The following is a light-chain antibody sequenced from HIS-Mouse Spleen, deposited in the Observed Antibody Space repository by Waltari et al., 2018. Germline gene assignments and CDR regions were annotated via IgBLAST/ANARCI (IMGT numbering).Light chain of an antibody. CDR3: CSYAGSSTLV. Sequence: QSALTQPASVSGSPGQSITISCTGTSSAVGSYNLVSWYQQHPGKAPKLIIYEGSKRPSVVSNRFSGSKSVNTASLTISGLQAEDEADYYCCSYAGSSTLVFGGGTKLTVL. CDR1: SSAVGSYNL. CDR2: EGS. V-gene: IGLV2-23*01. J-gene: IGLJ2*01.